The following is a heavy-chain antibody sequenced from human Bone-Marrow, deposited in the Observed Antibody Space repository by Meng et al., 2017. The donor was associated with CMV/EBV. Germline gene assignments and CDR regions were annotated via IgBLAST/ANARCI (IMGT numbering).Heavy chain of an antibody. CDR1: GSTFSSYW. Sequence: ETLSLTCAASGSTFSSYWMSWVRQAPGKGLEWVANIKQDGSEKYYVDSVKGRFTISRDNAKNSLYLQMNSLRAEDTAVYYCARDTYSNYVLPHYYYYGMDVWGQGTTVTVSS. CDR2: IKQDGSEK. V-gene: IGHV3-7*01. J-gene: IGHJ6*02. D-gene: IGHD4-11*01. CDR3: ARDTYSNYVLPHYYYYGMDV.